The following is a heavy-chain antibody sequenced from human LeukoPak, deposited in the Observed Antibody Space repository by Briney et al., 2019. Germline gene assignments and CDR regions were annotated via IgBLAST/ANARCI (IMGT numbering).Heavy chain of an antibody. CDR3: ARDRVTSGSSDY. D-gene: IGHD1-26*01. V-gene: IGHV4-39*07. J-gene: IGHJ4*02. Sequence: PSETLSLTCTVSGGSISSSSYYWGWIRQPPGKGLEWIGSIYYSGSTYYNPSLKSRVTISVDTSKNQFSLNLNSVTAADTAVYYCARDRVTSGSSDYWGQGTLVTVSS. CDR1: GGSISSSSYY. CDR2: IYYSGST.